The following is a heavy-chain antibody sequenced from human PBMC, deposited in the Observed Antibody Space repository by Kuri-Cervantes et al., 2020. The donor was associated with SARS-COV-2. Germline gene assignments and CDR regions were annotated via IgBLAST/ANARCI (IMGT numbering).Heavy chain of an antibody. J-gene: IGHJ5*02. CDR2: INPNSGGT. D-gene: IGHD1-26*01. CDR3: ARQSPDQYSGSSQWFDP. CDR1: GYTFTGYY. Sequence: ASVKVSCKASGYTFTGYYMHWVRQAPGQGLEWMGWINPNSGGTNYAQKFQGRVTMTRDTSISTAYMELSRLRSDDTAVYYCARQSPDQYSGSSQWFDPWGQGTLVTVSS. V-gene: IGHV1-2*02.